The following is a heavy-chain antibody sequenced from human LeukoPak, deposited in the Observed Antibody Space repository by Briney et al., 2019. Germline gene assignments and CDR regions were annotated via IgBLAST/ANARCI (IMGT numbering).Heavy chain of an antibody. CDR2: ISSSGSTI. V-gene: IGHV3-11*04. CDR1: GFTFSDYY. Sequence: GGSLRLSCAASGFTFSDYYMSWIRQAPGRGLEWVSYISSSGSTIYYADSVKGRFTISRDNAKNSLYLQMNSLRAEDTAVYYCARDCSSTSCYTPNGAFDIWGQGTMVTVSS. D-gene: IGHD2-2*02. J-gene: IGHJ3*02. CDR3: ARDCSSTSCYTPNGAFDI.